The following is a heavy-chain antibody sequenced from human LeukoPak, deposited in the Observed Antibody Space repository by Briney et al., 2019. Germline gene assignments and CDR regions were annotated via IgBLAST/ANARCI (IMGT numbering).Heavy chain of an antibody. Sequence: PGGSPRLSCAGSGFTPSSYTMNWVRQAPGKGLEWVAVISYDGSNKYYADSVKGRFTISRDNSKNTLYLQMNSLRAEDTAVYYCARGSDFWSGALDYWGQGTLVTVSS. D-gene: IGHD3-3*01. J-gene: IGHJ4*02. V-gene: IGHV3-30-3*01. CDR1: GFTPSSYT. CDR3: ARGSDFWSGALDY. CDR2: ISYDGSNK.